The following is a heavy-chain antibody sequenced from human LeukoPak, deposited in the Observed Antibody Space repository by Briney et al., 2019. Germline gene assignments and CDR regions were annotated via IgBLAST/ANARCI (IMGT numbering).Heavy chain of an antibody. CDR1: GYTFRNYG. CDR2: INASNGNT. CDR3: ARDRFPRYYYDSSGYGKFDY. Sequence: ASVKVSCKASGYTFRNYGLTWVRQAPGQGLEWMGWINASNGNTNYAQNFKGRVTMTTDTSTGTAYMELRSLRSDDTAVYYCARDRFPRYYYDSSGYGKFDYWGQGTLVTVSS. J-gene: IGHJ4*02. D-gene: IGHD3-22*01. V-gene: IGHV1-18*01.